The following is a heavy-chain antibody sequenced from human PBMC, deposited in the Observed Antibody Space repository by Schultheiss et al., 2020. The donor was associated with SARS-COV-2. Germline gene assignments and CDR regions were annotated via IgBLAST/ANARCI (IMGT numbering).Heavy chain of an antibody. V-gene: IGHV4-59*12. CDR3: ARGGGYCSSTSCQASGWFDP. CDR2: IYYSGST. Sequence: SETLSLTCTVSGGSISSYYWSWIRQPPGKGLEWIGYIYYSGSTYYNPSLKSRVTISVDTSKNQFSLKLSSVTAADTAVYYCARGGGYCSSTSCQASGWFDPWGQGTLVTVSS. D-gene: IGHD2-2*01. J-gene: IGHJ5*02. CDR1: GGSISSYY.